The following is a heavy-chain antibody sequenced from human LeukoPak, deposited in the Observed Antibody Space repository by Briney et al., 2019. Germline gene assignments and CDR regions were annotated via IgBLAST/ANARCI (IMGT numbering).Heavy chain of an antibody. CDR2: INPNSGGT. V-gene: IGHV1-2*02. D-gene: IGHD2-21*01. CDR1: GYTFTAYY. J-gene: IGHJ4*02. Sequence: ASVKVSCKASGYTFTAYYMHWVRQAPGQGLERMGWINPNSGGTSYAQRFQGRVTMTRDTSISTAYMQLSRLRSDDTAVYYCASTPRGIADFEYWGQGTLVTVSS. CDR3: ASTPRGIADFEY.